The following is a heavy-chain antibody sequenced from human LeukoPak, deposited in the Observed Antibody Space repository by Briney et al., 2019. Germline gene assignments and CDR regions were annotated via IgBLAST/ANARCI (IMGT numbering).Heavy chain of an antibody. CDR3: ASADSSGYYFDY. Sequence: GESLKISCEASGFTFNNNALSWVRQAPGKGLEWVSLIYSGGGTYYADSVKGRFTISRDSSKNTLYLQMDSLRAEDTAVYYCASADSSGYYFDYWGQGTLVTVSS. D-gene: IGHD3-22*01. J-gene: IGHJ4*02. CDR2: IYSGGGT. V-gene: IGHV3-53*01. CDR1: GFTFNNNA.